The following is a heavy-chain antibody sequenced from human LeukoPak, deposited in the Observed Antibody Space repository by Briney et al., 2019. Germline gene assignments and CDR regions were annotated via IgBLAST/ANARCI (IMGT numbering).Heavy chain of an antibody. D-gene: IGHD2-2*01. J-gene: IGHJ6*02. CDR1: GGSISSGGNY. Sequence: SETLSLTCTVSGGSISSGGNYWSWIRQHPGKGLEWIGYVYYSGSTYYNPSLKSRVTISLDTSKNQFSLKLTSVTAADTAVYYCARDIVVVPAAGDYYYGMDVWGQGTTVTVSS. V-gene: IGHV4-31*03. CDR2: VYYSGST. CDR3: ARDIVVVPAAGDYYYGMDV.